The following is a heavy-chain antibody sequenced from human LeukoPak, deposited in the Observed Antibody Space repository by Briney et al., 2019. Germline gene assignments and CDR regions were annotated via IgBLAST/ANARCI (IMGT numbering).Heavy chain of an antibody. CDR1: GCTFSSYG. J-gene: IGHJ4*02. Sequence: GRSLRLSCAASGCTFSSYGMHWVRQAPGKWLEWVAVIWYDGSNKYYADSVKGRFTISRDNSKNTLYLQMNSLRAEDTAVYYCARAGWSYDILTGYPDYWGQGTLVTVSS. CDR2: IWYDGSNK. V-gene: IGHV3-33*01. D-gene: IGHD3-9*01. CDR3: ARAGWSYDILTGYPDY.